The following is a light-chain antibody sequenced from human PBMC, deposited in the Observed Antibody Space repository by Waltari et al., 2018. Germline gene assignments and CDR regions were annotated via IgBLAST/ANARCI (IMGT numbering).Light chain of an antibody. CDR3: QQYKNWPPYT. CDR1: QSVSSN. CDR2: GAA. J-gene: IGKJ2*01. Sequence: EIVMTQSPATLSVSPGERATLSCRASQSVSSNFAGYQQKPGKAPRLLIYGAATRATGIPARFSGSGSGTEFTLTISSMQSEDFAVYYCQQYKNWPPYTFGQGTKLEIK. V-gene: IGKV3-15*01.